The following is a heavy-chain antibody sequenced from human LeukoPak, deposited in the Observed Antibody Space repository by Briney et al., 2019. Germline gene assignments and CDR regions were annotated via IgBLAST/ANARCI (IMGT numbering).Heavy chain of an antibody. V-gene: IGHV3-64D*09. J-gene: IGHJ4*02. CDR1: GFTFSSYA. CDR2: ISSNGGTT. Sequence: GGSLRLSCSASGFTFSSYAMHWVRQAPGKGLEYVSAISSNGGTTYYADSVKGRFTISRDNSKNTLYLQMSSLRAEDTAVYYCLLLWFGELLSSLDYWGQGTLVTVSS. D-gene: IGHD3-10*01. CDR3: LLLWFGELLSSLDY.